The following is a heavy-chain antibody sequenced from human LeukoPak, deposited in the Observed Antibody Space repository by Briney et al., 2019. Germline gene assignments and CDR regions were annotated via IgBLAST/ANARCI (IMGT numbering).Heavy chain of an antibody. D-gene: IGHD2-21*02. V-gene: IGHV4-59*01. CDR3: ARDRGDYYFDY. CDR2: IYYSGST. CDR1: GDSISSDY. Sequence: PSETLSLTCTVSGDSISSDYWSWIRQPPGKGLEWIGYIYYSGSTNYNPSLKSRVTISVDTSKNQFSLKLNSVTAADTAVYYCARDRGDYYFDYWGQGTLVTVSS. J-gene: IGHJ4*02.